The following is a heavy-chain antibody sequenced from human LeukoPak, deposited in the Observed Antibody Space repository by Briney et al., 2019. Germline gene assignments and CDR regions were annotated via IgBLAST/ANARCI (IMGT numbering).Heavy chain of an antibody. CDR2: IWYDGSNK. V-gene: IGHV3-33*06. CDR3: AKEGQDIVVVPAANYYYYYMDV. Sequence: GRFLRLSCAASGFTFSSYSMHWVRPAPGKGLEWVAVIWYDGSNKYYAGSVKGRFTISRDNSKNTLYLQMNSLRAEDTAVYYCAKEGQDIVVVPAANYYYYYMDVWGKGTTVTVSS. J-gene: IGHJ6*03. D-gene: IGHD2-2*01. CDR1: GFTFSSYS.